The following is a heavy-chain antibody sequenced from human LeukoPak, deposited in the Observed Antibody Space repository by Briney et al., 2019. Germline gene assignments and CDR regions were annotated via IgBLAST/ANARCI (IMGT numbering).Heavy chain of an antibody. CDR2: INPNSGGT. CDR3: ARDRGNRGYSFNN. J-gene: IGHJ4*02. Sequence: ASVKVSCKASGYTFTGYYIHWVRQAPGQGLEWMGWINPNSGGTKYAEKFQGRVTMTRDTSISTAYMELTGLRSDDTAVYYCARDRGNRGYSFNNWGQGTLVTVSS. V-gene: IGHV1-2*02. D-gene: IGHD5-18*01. CDR1: GYTFTGYY.